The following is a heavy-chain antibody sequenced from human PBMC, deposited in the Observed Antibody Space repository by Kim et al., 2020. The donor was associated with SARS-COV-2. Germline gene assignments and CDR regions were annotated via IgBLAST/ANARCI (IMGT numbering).Heavy chain of an antibody. CDR3: ARLLYSYDYKSVIDY. J-gene: IGHJ4*02. V-gene: IGHV4-39*01. Sequence: SETLSLTCTVSGGSISSSSYYWGWIRQPPGKGLEWIGSIYYSGSTYYNPSLKSRVTISVDTSKHQYSLKLSSVTAAYTAVYYCARLLYSYDYKSVIDYWGQGTLVTVSS. D-gene: IGHD5-18*01. CDR2: IYYSGST. CDR1: GGSISSSSYY.